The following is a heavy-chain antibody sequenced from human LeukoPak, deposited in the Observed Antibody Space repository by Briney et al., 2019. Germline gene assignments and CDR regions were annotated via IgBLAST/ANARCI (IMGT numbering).Heavy chain of an antibody. CDR2: INHSGST. D-gene: IGHD5-24*01. CDR3: ARDGYNYGYYYYMDV. V-gene: IGHV4-34*01. Sequence: SETLSLTCAVYGGSFSGYYWSWIRQPPGKGLEWIGEINHSGSTNYNPSLKSRVTISVDTSKNQFSLKLSSVTAADTAVYYCARDGYNYGYYYYMDVWGKGTTVTISS. J-gene: IGHJ6*03. CDR1: GGSFSGYY.